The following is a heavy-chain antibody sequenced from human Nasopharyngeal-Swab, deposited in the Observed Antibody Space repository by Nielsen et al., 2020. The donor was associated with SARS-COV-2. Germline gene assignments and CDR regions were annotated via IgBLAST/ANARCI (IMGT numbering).Heavy chain of an antibody. CDR1: GGSIGTYY. J-gene: IGHJ4*02. Sequence: SETLSLTCTVSGGSIGTYYWSWIRQPPGKGPEWIGYIYYTGSTMYNPSLKGRVTLSVDTSENQFSLRLTSVTAADSAVYYCARQDVSGSYRFMVYWGQGTLVTVSS. CDR2: IYYTGST. V-gene: IGHV4-59*08. D-gene: IGHD3-16*02. CDR3: ARQDVSGSYRFMVY.